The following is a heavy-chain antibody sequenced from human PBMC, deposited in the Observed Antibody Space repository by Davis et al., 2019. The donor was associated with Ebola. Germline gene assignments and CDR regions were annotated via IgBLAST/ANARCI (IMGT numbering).Heavy chain of an antibody. V-gene: IGHV1-18*04. CDR1: GYTFTNYG. CDR2: INPHNGNT. CDR3: ARSEWGDIYYYYGMDV. D-gene: IGHD3-3*01. J-gene: IGHJ6*04. Sequence: AASVKVSCKASGYTFTNYGITWVRQAPGQGLEWMGWINPHNGNTNYAQNVQGRVTMTTDTSTTTAYMELRSLRSDDTAVYYCARSEWGDIYYYYGMDVWGKGTTVTVSS.